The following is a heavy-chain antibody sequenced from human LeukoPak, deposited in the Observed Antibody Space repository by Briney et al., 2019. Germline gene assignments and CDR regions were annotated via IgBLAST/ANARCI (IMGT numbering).Heavy chain of an antibody. V-gene: IGHV1-46*01. CDR3: ARGRYYYDSSGFNWFDP. D-gene: IGHD3-22*01. CDR1: GYTFTSYY. CDR2: INPSGGST. J-gene: IGHJ5*02. Sequence: ASVKVSCKASGYTFTSYYMHWVRQAPGQGLEWMAIINPSGGSTSYAQKFQGRVTMTRDTSTSTVYMELSSLRSEDTAVYYCARGRYYYDSSGFNWFDPWGQGTLVTVSS.